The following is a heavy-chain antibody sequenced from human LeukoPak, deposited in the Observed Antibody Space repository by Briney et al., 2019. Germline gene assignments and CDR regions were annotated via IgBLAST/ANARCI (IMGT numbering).Heavy chain of an antibody. CDR1: GFTFSSYG. CDR2: ISYDGSNK. D-gene: IGHD1-26*01. Sequence: GGSLRLSCAASGFTFSSYGMHWVRQAPGKGLEWVAVISYDGSNKYYADSVKGRFTISRDNSKNTLYLQMNSLRAEDTAVYYCARDGSATQRYYYYGMDVWGQGTTVTVSS. CDR3: ARDGSATQRYYYYGMDV. V-gene: IGHV3-30*03. J-gene: IGHJ6*02.